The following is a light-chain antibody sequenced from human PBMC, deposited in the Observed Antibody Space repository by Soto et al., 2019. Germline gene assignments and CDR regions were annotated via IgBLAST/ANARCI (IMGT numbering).Light chain of an antibody. V-gene: IGKV3-20*01. J-gene: IGKJ5*01. CDR1: QSVNTN. CDR2: GAS. Sequence: EIVLTQSPGTLSLSPGERATLSCRASQSVNTNLAWYQQKPGQAPRVLISGASSRATGIPDRFSGSGAGTDFTLTISRLEPEDFALYYCQQYGHSPITFGQGTRLEIK. CDR3: QQYGHSPIT.